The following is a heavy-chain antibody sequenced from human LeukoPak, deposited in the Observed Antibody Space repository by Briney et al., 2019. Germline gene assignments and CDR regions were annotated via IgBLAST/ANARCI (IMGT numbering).Heavy chain of an antibody. Sequence: GGSLRLSCTASGFTFSSYWMHWVRQVPGKGLVWVSRINSAGISTNYADSVKGRFTISRDNAKNTLYLQINSLRAGDTAIYYGARNVAAAVDYWGQGTLVTVSS. V-gene: IGHV3-74*01. CDR2: INSAGIST. D-gene: IGHD6-13*01. CDR3: ARNVAAAVDY. J-gene: IGHJ4*02. CDR1: GFTFSSYW.